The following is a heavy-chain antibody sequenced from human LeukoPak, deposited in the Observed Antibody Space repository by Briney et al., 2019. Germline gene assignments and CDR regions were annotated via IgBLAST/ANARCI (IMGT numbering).Heavy chain of an antibody. V-gene: IGHV3-21*01. D-gene: IGHD1-26*01. CDR2: ITSSSSYI. J-gene: IGHJ6*03. CDR3: ARDPYSGGYGDYYYYYMDL. CDR1: GFTFSTYN. Sequence: GGSLRLSCAASGFTFSTYNMNWVRQAPGKGLEWVSSITSSSSYIYYADSVKGRFTISRDNAKNSLYLQMNSLRAEDTAVYYCARDPYSGGYGDYYYYYMDLCGQGTLVTVSS.